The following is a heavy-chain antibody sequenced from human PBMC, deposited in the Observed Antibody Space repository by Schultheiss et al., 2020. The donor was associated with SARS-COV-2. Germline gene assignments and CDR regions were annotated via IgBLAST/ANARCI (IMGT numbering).Heavy chain of an antibody. CDR3: AKAYGSYYGSYFDY. Sequence: GVLKICCAASGFTFSSYAMSWVRQAPGKGLEWVSAISGSGGSTYYADSVKGRFTISRDNSKKTLYLQMNSLRAEDTAIYYCAKAYGSYYGSYFDYWGQGTLVTVSS. J-gene: IGHJ4*02. D-gene: IGHD1-26*01. CDR2: ISGSGGST. CDR1: GFTFSSYA. V-gene: IGHV3-23*01.